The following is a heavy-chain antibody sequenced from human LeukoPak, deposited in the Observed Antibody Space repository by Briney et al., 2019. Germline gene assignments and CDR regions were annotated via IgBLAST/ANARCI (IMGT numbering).Heavy chain of an antibody. CDR1: GGSISSSSYY. Sequence: PSETLSLTCTVSGGSISSSSYYWGWIRQPPGKGLKWIGSIYYSGSTYYNPSLKSRVTISVDTSKNQFSLKLSSVTAADTAVYYCAGIGFYSPHDYWGQGTLVTVSS. CDR3: AGIGFYSPHDY. D-gene: IGHD4-11*01. V-gene: IGHV4-39*07. J-gene: IGHJ4*02. CDR2: IYYSGST.